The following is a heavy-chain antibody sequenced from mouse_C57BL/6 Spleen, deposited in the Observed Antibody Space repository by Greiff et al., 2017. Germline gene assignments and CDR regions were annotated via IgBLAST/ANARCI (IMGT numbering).Heavy chain of an antibody. V-gene: IGHV1-26*01. D-gene: IGHD2-4*01. Sequence: VQLQQSGPALVNPGASVKISCKASGYTFTDYYMNLVKQSPGKSLEWIGDINPSTGGTSYNQKFKGKATLTVDKSSSTAYMELRSLTSEDSAVYYCARSDYDGRVDYWGQGTTLTVSS. CDR3: ARSDYDGRVDY. CDR2: INPSTGGT. CDR1: GYTFTDYY. J-gene: IGHJ2*01.